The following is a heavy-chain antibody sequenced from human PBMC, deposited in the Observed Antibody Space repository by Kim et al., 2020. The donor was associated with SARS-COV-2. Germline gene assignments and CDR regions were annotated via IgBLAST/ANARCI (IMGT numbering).Heavy chain of an antibody. CDR1: GCTFSSYG. CDR2: LSNSGGGT. D-gene: IGHD6-13*01. Sequence: GGSLRLSCAASGCTFSSYGMSWVRQAPGKGLEWGSGLSNSGGGTSYADTVKGRFTISRENSKNTLYLQMNSLRAEDTAIYYWAKLCSSRPIYYGMDVWG. CDR3: AKLCSSRPIYYGMDV. J-gene: IGHJ6*02. V-gene: IGHV3-23*01.